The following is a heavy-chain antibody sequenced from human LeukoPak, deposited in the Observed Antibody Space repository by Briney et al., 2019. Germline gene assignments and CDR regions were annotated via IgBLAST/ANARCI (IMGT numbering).Heavy chain of an antibody. D-gene: IGHD4/OR15-4a*01. CDR2: IKSKIEGGTT. CDR3: SSNMVE. J-gene: IGHJ4*02. CDR1: GFTFTGYA. V-gene: IGHV3-15*01. Sequence: GGSLRLSCAASGFTFTGYAMSWVRQAPGKGLEWVGRIKSKIEGGTTDYAAPVKGRFTISRDDSKNTLYLQMNSLKTEDTAVYYCSSNMVEWGQGSLVTVSS.